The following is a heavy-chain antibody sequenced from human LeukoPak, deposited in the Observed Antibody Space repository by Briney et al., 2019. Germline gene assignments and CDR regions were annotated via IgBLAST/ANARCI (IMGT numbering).Heavy chain of an antibody. CDR2: FDPEDGET. CDR3: ATGTAAAIPCFDP. Sequence: ASVKVSCKVSGYTLTELSMHWVRQAPGKGLEWMGGFDPEDGETIYAQKLQGSVTMTEDTSTDTAYMELSSLRSEDTAVYYCATGTAAAIPCFDPWGQGTLVTVSS. J-gene: IGHJ5*02. CDR1: GYTLTELS. D-gene: IGHD2-2*02. V-gene: IGHV1-24*01.